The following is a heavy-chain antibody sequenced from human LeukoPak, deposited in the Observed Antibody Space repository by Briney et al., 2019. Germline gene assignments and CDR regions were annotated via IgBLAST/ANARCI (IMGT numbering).Heavy chain of an antibody. J-gene: IGHJ5*02. V-gene: IGHV1-8*03. Sequence: ASVKVSCKDSGYSFNSYDINRVRQPTGQGLEWMGWMNPNSGNTGYAQKFQGRVTITRNTSISTAYMELSSLRSEDTAVYYCARGRSRENWFDPWGQGTLVTVSS. CDR2: MNPNSGNT. CDR1: GYSFNSYD. CDR3: ARGRSRENWFDP.